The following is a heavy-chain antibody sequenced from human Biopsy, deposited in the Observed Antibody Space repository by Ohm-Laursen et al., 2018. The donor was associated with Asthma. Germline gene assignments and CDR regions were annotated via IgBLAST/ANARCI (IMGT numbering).Heavy chain of an antibody. Sequence: ASVKVSCNSLGGTFNTYVIGWVRQAPGQGLEWMGGINSVFGTTTYPQKFQDRVTITADDSTSTVYMELSSLRSEDTAVYFCARKAGSCISRTCYSLDFWGQGTLVTVSS. CDR1: GGTFNTYV. CDR2: INSVFGTT. V-gene: IGHV1-69*13. J-gene: IGHJ4*02. CDR3: ARKAGSCISRTCYSLDF. D-gene: IGHD2-2*01.